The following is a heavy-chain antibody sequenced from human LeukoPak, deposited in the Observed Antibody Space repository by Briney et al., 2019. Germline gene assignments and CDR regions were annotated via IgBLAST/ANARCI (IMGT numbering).Heavy chain of an antibody. Sequence: PGGSLRLSCAASGFTFSNFWMSWVRQAPGKGLEWVANIKEDGSEKYYVESVTGRFTISRDNAKNSLSLQVNSLGAEDTAVYFCARSRSGYYEDYWGQGTLVTVSS. J-gene: IGHJ4*02. CDR1: GFTFSNFW. CDR2: IKEDGSEK. D-gene: IGHD3-22*01. CDR3: ARSRSGYYEDY. V-gene: IGHV3-7*01.